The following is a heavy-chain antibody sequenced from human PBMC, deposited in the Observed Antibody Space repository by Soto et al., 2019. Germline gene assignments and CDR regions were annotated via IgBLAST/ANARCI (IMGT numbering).Heavy chain of an antibody. CDR2: ISYSGTI. D-gene: IGHD3-3*01. CDR1: GASNSSGDYY. Sequence: SETLSLTCIVSGASNSSGDYYWSWVRQPPGKGLEWIGHISYSGTIDYSPSLKSRVTISLDTSKNQFSLNLNSVTAADTAVYYCVRALGSRFMEWPRFDPWGQGTLVTVSS. CDR3: VRALGSRFMEWPRFDP. J-gene: IGHJ5*02. V-gene: IGHV4-30-4*01.